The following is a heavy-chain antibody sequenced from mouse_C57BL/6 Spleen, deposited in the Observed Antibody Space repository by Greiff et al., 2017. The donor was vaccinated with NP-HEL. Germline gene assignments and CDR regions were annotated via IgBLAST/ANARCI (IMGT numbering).Heavy chain of an antibody. V-gene: IGHV2-5*01. CDR3: AKPGGYPYWYFDV. CDR2: IWRGGST. D-gene: IGHD2-2*01. Sequence: VNVVESGPGLVQPSQSLSITCTVSGFSLTSYGVHWVRQSPGKGLEWLGVIWRGGSTDYNAACMSRLSITKDNSKSQVFFKMNSLQADDTAIYYCAKPGGYPYWYFDVWGTGTTVTVSS. CDR1: GFSLTSYG. J-gene: IGHJ1*03.